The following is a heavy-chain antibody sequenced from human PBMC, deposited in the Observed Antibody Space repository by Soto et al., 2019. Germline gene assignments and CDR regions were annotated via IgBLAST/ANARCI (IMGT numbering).Heavy chain of an antibody. CDR2: MNPNSGHT. V-gene: IGHV1-8*01. Sequence: QVQLVQSGAEVKKPGASVKVSCKASGYTFTSHDINWMRQTTGQGLEWMGWMNPNSGHTNYAQKFQGRVTMTRDTSQSTAYMELTNLRSEDTAIYYCASDMSPTWGQGTLVTVAS. J-gene: IGHJ5*02. CDR1: GYTFTSHD. D-gene: IGHD3-9*01. CDR3: ASDMSPT.